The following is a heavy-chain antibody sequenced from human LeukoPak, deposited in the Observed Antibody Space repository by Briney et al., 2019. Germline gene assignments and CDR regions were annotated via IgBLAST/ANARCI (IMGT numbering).Heavy chain of an antibody. V-gene: IGHV1-69*13. CDR1: RGTFSSYA. J-gene: IGHJ3*02. CDR3: ARDRATTVTKSFAFDI. D-gene: IGHD4-17*01. CDR2: IIPIFGTA. Sequence: GASVKVSCKASRGTFSSYAISWVRQAPGQGLEWMGGIIPIFGTANYAQKFQGRVTITADESTSTAYMELSSLRSEDTAVYYCARDRATTVTKSFAFDIRGQGTMVTVSS.